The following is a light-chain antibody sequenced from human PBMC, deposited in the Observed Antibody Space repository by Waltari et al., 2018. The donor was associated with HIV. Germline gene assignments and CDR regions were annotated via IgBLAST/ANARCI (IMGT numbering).Light chain of an antibody. V-gene: IGKV1-33*01. J-gene: IGKJ2*01. Sequence: SVGDRVTITCQASQDISNYLNWYQQKPGKAPKLLIYDASNLETGVPSRFSGSGSGTDFTFTISSLQPEDIATYYCQQYDNLPSYTFGQGTKLEIK. CDR1: QDISNY. CDR3: QQYDNLPSYT. CDR2: DAS.